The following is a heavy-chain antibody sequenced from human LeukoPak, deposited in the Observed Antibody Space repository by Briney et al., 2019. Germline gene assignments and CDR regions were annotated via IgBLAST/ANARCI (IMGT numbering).Heavy chain of an antibody. D-gene: IGHD5-12*01. V-gene: IGHV3-23*01. Sequence: GGSLRLSCVGSGFTFSNYAMTWVRQGRGTGLQWVSAITGSGGSAFHADSVKGRFAISRDNSKNTLYLQLNSLRDEDTAVYYCATLMRGPNRYSGCGGEDYWGQGTLVTVSS. CDR3: ATLMRGPNRYSGCGGEDY. J-gene: IGHJ4*02. CDR2: ITGSGGSA. CDR1: GFTFSNYA.